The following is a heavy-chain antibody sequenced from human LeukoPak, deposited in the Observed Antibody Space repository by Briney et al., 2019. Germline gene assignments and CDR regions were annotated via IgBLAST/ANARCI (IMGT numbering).Heavy chain of an antibody. CDR3: ASRGCSSTSCYERGHWFDP. D-gene: IGHD2-2*01. V-gene: IGHV4-34*01. J-gene: IGHJ5*02. CDR1: GGSFSGYY. CDR2: INHSGST. Sequence: SETLSLTCAVYGGSFSGYYWSWIRQPPGKGLEWIGEINHSGSTNYNPSLKSRVTISVDTSKNQFSLKLGSVTAADTAVYYCASRGCSSTSCYERGHWFDPWGQGTLVTVSS.